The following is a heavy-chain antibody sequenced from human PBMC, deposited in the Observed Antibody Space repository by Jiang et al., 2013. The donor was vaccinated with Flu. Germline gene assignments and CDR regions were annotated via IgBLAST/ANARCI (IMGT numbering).Heavy chain of an antibody. CDR2: IFYTGST. Sequence: LTCTVSGGSISSRSYYWGWIRQPPGKGLECIGSIFYTGSTYYNPSLKSRVTISVDTSKNQFSLKLTSVTAADTAVYYCARSGDIAVAGTGHNWFDPWGQGTLVTVSS. V-gene: IGHV4-39*01. J-gene: IGHJ5*02. D-gene: IGHD6-19*01. CDR1: GGSISSRSYY. CDR3: ARSGDIAVAGTGHNWFDP.